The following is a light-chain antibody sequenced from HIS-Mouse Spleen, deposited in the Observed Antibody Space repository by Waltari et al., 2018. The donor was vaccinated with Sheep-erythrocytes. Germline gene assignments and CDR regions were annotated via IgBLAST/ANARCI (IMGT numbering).Light chain of an antibody. CDR3: QAWDSSTAV. CDR1: KLGYNY. Sequence: SYDLTHPPSVSVSPGQTATITCPVEKLGYNYACWYQQKPGQSPVLVIYQDSKRPSGIPERFSGSNSGNTATLTISGTQAMDEADYYCQAWDSSTAVFGGGTKLTVL. V-gene: IGLV3-1*01. J-gene: IGLJ2*01. CDR2: QDS.